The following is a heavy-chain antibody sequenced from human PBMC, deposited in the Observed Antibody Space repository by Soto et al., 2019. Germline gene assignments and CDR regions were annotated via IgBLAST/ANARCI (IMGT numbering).Heavy chain of an antibody. V-gene: IGHV4-59*01. Sequence: TLSLTCTVSGGSISSYYWSWIRQPPGKGLEWIGYIYYSGSTNYNPSLKSRVTISVDTSKNQFSLKLSSVTAADTAVYYCARCYLGFLEWLYPNYYMDVWGKGTTVTVSS. J-gene: IGHJ6*03. CDR2: IYYSGST. D-gene: IGHD3-3*01. CDR1: GGSISSYY. CDR3: ARCYLGFLEWLYPNYYMDV.